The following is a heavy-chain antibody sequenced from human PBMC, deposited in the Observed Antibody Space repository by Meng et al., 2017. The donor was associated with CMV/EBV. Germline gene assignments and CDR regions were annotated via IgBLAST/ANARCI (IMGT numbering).Heavy chain of an antibody. CDR2: ISSSSSYI. Sequence: GESLKISCAAYGFTFSSYSMNWVRQAPGKGLEWVSSISSSSSYIYYADSVKGRFPISRDNAKNSLYLQMNSLRAEDTAVYYCAILLIIYWGQGTLVTVSS. V-gene: IGHV3-21*01. D-gene: IGHD2-15*01. CDR1: GFTFSSYS. J-gene: IGHJ4*02. CDR3: AILLIIY.